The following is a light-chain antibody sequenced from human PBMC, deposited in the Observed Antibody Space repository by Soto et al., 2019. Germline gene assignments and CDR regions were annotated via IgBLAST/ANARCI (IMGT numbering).Light chain of an antibody. CDR2: AAS. Sequence: DIQMTQSPSSLSASVGDRVTITCRASQSISSYLNWYQQKPGKAPKLLIYAASSLQSGVPSRFSGCGSGTDFTLTISSLQPEDFATYYCQQSYSTLFSFGPGTKVDI. J-gene: IGKJ3*01. CDR1: QSISSY. V-gene: IGKV1-39*01. CDR3: QQSYSTLFS.